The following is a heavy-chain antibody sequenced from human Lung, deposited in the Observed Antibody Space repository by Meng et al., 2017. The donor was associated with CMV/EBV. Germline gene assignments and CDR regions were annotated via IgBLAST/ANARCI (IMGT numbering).Heavy chain of an antibody. CDR2: IYHSGST. J-gene: IGHJ4*02. D-gene: IGHD3-22*01. Sequence: SISSSNWWRWVRQPPGKGLEWIGEIYHSGSTNYNPSLKSRVTISVDKSKNQFSLKLSSVTAADTAVYYCASEGEYYYDSSGYYGYFDYWGQGTLVTVSS. CDR3: ASEGEYYYDSSGYYGYFDY. V-gene: IGHV4-4*02. CDR1: SISSSNW.